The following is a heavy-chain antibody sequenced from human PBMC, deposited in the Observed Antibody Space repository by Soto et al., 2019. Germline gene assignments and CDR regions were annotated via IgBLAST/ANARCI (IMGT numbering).Heavy chain of an antibody. D-gene: IGHD2-2*01. CDR1: GFAFNKYG. J-gene: IGHJ4*02. CDR2: ISKSDYT. V-gene: IGHV3-21*01. CDR3: AREDSIIIPAVSDF. Sequence: GGSLRLSCTVSGFAFNKYGINWVRQAPGKGLEWVSSISKSDYTYYSDSVKGRFAISRDNAKSSVSLQMNTLRVEDTAVYYCAREDSIIIPAVSDFWGQGTLVTVSS.